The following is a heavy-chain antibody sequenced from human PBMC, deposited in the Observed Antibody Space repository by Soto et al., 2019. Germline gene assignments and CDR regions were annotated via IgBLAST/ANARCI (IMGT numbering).Heavy chain of an antibody. Sequence: SETLSLTCTVSGGSTSSSSYYWGWIRRPPGQGLEWIGSIFYSGSTYYNPSLKGRLTISVDTSKNQFSLNLNSVTAADTAVYYCVGSLLRSHDYWGQGTLVTVSS. CDR3: VGSLLRSHDY. D-gene: IGHD1-26*01. J-gene: IGHJ4*02. CDR2: IFYSGST. CDR1: GGSTSSSSYY. V-gene: IGHV4-39*01.